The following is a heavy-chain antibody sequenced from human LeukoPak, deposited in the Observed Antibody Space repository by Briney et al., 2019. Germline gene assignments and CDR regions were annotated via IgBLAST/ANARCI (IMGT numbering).Heavy chain of an antibody. CDR2: INPNSGGT. J-gene: IGHJ3*02. V-gene: IGHV1-2*02. CDR1: GYTFTGYY. D-gene: IGHD5-12*01. CDR3: ARKRDYDSNDAFDI. Sequence: ASVKVSCKASGYTFTGYYMHWVRQAPGQGLEWMGWINPNSGGTNYAQKFQGRVTMTRDTSISTAYMELSRLRSDDTAVYYCARKRDYDSNDAFDIWGQGTMVTVSS.